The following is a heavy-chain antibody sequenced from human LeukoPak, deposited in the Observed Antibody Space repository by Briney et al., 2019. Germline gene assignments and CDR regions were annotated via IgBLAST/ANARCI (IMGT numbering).Heavy chain of an antibody. CDR2: IYYSGST. V-gene: IGHV4-30-4*01. CDR3: ARESRIADPYYYYYGMDV. J-gene: IGHJ6*02. Sequence: SETLSLTCTVSGGSISSGDYYWSWIRQPPGTGLEWIGYIYYSGSTYYNPSLKSRVTISVDTSKNQFSLKLSSVTAADTAVYYCARESRIADPYYYYYGMDVWGQGTTVTVSS. CDR1: GGSISSGDYY. D-gene: IGHD6-13*01.